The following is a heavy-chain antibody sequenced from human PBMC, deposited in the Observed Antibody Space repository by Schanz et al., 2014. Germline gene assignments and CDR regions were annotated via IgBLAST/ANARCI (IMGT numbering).Heavy chain of an antibody. Sequence: EVQLVESGGGLVQPGGSLRLSCAASGFTFSSYWMHWVRQAPGKGLVWVSRINSDGSTTIYADSVKGRFTISRDNAKNTLYLQMNSLRAEDTAVYYCAKLDGYAYGSMGQEYFDYWGQGTLVAVSS. V-gene: IGHV3-74*01. J-gene: IGHJ4*02. CDR3: AKLDGYAYGSMGQEYFDY. CDR2: INSDGSTT. CDR1: GFTFSSYW. D-gene: IGHD5-18*01.